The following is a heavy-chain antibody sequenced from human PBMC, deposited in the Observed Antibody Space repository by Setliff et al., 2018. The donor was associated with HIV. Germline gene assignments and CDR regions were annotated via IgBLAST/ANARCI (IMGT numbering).Heavy chain of an antibody. V-gene: IGHV4-61*02. Sequence: SETLSLTCTVSGCSISSGSYYWSWIRQPAGKGLEWIGRIYTSGSTNYNPSLKSRVTISIDMSKNHFSLKLTSVTAAETAVYYCARSMKGTYHYGMDVWGQGTTVTVSS. D-gene: IGHD3-10*01. CDR2: IYTSGST. J-gene: IGHJ6*02. CDR3: ARSMKGTYHYGMDV. CDR1: GCSISSGSYY.